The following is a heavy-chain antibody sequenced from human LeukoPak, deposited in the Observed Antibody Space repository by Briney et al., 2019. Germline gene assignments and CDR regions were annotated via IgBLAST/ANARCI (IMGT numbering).Heavy chain of an antibody. J-gene: IGHJ5*02. CDR3: VHRLLAYCSGGSCYGGWFDP. D-gene: IGHD2-15*01. V-gene: IGHV2-5*02. CDR1: GFSLSTGGVA. Sequence: SGPTLVKPTQTLTLTCTFSGFSLSTGGVAVGWIRQPPGKALEWLALIHWDDDKRYSPSLKSRLTITKDTSKNQVVLTMTNMGHVDTATYYWVHRLLAYCSGGSCYGGWFDPWGQGTLVTVSS. CDR2: IHWDDDK.